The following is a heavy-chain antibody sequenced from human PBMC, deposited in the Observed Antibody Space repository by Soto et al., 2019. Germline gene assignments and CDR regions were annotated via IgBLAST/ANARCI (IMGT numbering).Heavy chain of an antibody. V-gene: IGHV3-7*01. CDR3: GRDEVRNGVGV. CDR1: GFTFSTFW. Sequence: GGSLRLSCVASGFTFSTFWMSGVRQAPGKGLEWVANIKGDGSEKRYVDSVKGRLTISRDNAKNLVYLQMNSLRVEDTALYYCGRDEVRNGVGVWGQGTMVTVSS. J-gene: IGHJ6*02. CDR2: IKGDGSEK.